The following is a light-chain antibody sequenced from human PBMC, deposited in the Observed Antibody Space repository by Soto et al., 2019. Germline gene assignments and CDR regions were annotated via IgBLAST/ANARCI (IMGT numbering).Light chain of an antibody. V-gene: IGLV1-44*01. CDR3: AAWDDSLNGRL. J-gene: IGLJ1*01. CDR2: RGN. CDR1: RSNIGSNT. Sequence: QSVLTQPPSASGTPGQRVTISGSGSRSNIGSNTVNWYQHLPGTAPKLLICRGNQRPSGVPDRFSGSKSGTSASLAISGLQSEDEADYYCAAWDDSLNGRLFGTGTKVTVL.